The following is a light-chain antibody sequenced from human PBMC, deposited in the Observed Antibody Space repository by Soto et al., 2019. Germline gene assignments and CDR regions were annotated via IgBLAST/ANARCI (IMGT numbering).Light chain of an antibody. J-gene: IGKJ2*01. CDR2: WAS. CDR3: QQYYDIPYX. V-gene: IGKV4-1*01. CDR1: QSVFXNSNKKNS. Sequence: DIVMTQSPDSLXVSLGERATXXXXSSQSVFXNSNKKNSLAWYQQKPGQPPQLLLYWASARESGVPDRFSGSGSGTDFTLTITSLQAEDVAVYYCQQYYDIPYXXGQGTKLEIK.